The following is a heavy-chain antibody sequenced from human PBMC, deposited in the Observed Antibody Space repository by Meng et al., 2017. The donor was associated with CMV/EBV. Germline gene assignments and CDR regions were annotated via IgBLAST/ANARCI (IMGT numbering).Heavy chain of an antibody. V-gene: IGHV3-7*01. J-gene: IGHJ4*02. D-gene: IGHD5-18*01. CDR3: ARARILKGIQLWVDPEYYFDY. CDR1: GFTFSSYW. Sequence: GGSLRLSCAASGFTFSSYWMSWVRQAPGKGLEWVANIKQDGSEKYYVDSVKGRFTISRDNAKNSLYLQMNSLRAEDTAVYYCARARILKGIQLWVDPEYYFDYWGQGTLVTVSS. CDR2: IKQDGSEK.